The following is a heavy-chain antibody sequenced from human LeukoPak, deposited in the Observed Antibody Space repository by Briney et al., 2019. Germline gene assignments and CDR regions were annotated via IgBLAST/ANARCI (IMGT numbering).Heavy chain of an antibody. CDR3: AKYVSSGLDS. J-gene: IGHJ4*02. V-gene: IGHV4-59*01. CDR1: VGSISTYY. Sequence: SETLSLTCTVSVGSISTYYWSWIRQPPGKGLEWIGYIYYSGSTNYNPSLKSRVTISVDTSKNQFSLKLTSVTAADTAVYYCAKYVSSGLDSWGQGTLVTVSS. D-gene: IGHD3-10*01. CDR2: IYYSGST.